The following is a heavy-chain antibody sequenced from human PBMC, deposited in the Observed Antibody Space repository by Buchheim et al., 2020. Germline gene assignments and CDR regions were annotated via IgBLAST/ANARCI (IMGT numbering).Heavy chain of an antibody. CDR1: GFTFSNSA. V-gene: IGHV3-23*01. CDR2: ISRSGDTT. J-gene: IGHJ4*02. Sequence: EAQLLESGGGLVQPGGSLRLSCAVSGFTFSNSAMTWVRQAPGKGLEWVSAISRSGDTTYYADSVMGRFTLYRDTSQNTLYLQMNSLRVDDTAVYYCAKEEVPNDYWGLGTL. CDR3: AKEEVPNDY.